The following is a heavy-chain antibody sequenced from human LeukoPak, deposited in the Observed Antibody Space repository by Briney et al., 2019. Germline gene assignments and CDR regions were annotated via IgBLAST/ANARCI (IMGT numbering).Heavy chain of an antibody. CDR3: ASIGSSRGYYFDY. CDR1: GYTFTGYY. Sequence: ASVKVSCKASGYTFTGYYMHWVRQAPGQGLEWMGWINPNSGGTNYAQKFQGRVTMTRDTSISTAYMELSRLRSDDTAVYYYASIGSSRGYYFDYWGQGTLVTVSS. J-gene: IGHJ4*02. CDR2: INPNSGGT. V-gene: IGHV1-2*02. D-gene: IGHD3-10*01.